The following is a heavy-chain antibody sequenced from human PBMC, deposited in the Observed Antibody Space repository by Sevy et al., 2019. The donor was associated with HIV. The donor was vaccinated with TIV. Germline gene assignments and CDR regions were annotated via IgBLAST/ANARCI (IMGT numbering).Heavy chain of an antibody. CDR2: LSFGCGKI. CDR1: GFAFYEYS. V-gene: IGHV3-23*01. Sequence: GGSLRLSCAASGFAFYEYSMSWIRQAPGKGLEWVATLSFGCGKINYADSVKGRFTISRDNSKNSFLLQMDNLRVEDTALYYCAREGCSRPHDYWGQGTRVTVSS. CDR3: AREGCSRPHDY. D-gene: IGHD2-8*01. J-gene: IGHJ4*02.